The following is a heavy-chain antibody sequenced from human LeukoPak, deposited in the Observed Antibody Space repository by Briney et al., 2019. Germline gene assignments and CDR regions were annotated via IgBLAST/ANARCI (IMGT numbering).Heavy chain of an antibody. CDR3: ARDIESYHLEHWFDP. CDR1: GFTFSTYG. Sequence: PGGSLRLSCVASGFTFSTYGMHWVRQAPGKGLEWVAVIWYEGSNKYYAGSVKGRFSIYRDNSKNTLYLQMNRLRAGDTGLYYCARDIESYHLEHWFDPWGEGTLVTVSS. CDR2: IWYEGSNK. V-gene: IGHV3-33*01. D-gene: IGHD2-2*01. J-gene: IGHJ5*02.